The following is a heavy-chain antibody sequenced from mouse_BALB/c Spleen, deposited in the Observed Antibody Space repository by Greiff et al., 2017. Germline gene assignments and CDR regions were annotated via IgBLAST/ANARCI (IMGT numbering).Heavy chain of an antibody. CDR1: GYTFSSYW. V-gene: IGHV1-9*01. D-gene: IGHD2-14*01. Sequence: VKLMESGAELMKPGASVKISCKATGYTFSSYWIEWVKQRPGHGLEWIGEILPGSGSTNYNEKFKGKATFTADTSSNTAYMQLSSLTSEDSAVYYCASRYDYYAMDYWGQGTSVTVSS. CDR3: ASRYDYYAMDY. CDR2: ILPGSGST. J-gene: IGHJ4*01.